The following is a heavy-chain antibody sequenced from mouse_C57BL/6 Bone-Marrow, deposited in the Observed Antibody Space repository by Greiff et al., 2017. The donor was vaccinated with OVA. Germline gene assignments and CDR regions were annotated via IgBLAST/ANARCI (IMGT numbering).Heavy chain of an antibody. CDR1: GYSFTGYF. D-gene: IGHD1-1*01. Sequence: EVKLVESGPELVKPGDSVKISCKASGYSFTGYFMNWVMQSHGKSLEWIGRINPYNGDTFYNQKFKGKATLTVDKSSSTAHMELRSLTSEDSAVYYCAREWDYGSPLDYWGQGTTRTVSS. J-gene: IGHJ2*01. CDR3: AREWDYGSPLDY. V-gene: IGHV1-20*01. CDR2: INPYNGDT.